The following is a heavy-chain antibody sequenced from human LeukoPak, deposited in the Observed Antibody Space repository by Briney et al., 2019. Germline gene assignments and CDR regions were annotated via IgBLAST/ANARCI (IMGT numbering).Heavy chain of an antibody. D-gene: IGHD4-17*01. CDR1: AYTFTSYG. V-gene: IGHV1-18*01. CDR2: ISAYNGNT. Sequence: ASVKVSCKASAYTFTSYGISWVRQAPGQGLEWMGWISAYNGNTNYAQKFQGRVTITADKSTSTAYMELSSLRSEDTAVYYCASTTVTTLSGAFDIWGQGTMVTVSS. CDR3: ASTTVTTLSGAFDI. J-gene: IGHJ3*02.